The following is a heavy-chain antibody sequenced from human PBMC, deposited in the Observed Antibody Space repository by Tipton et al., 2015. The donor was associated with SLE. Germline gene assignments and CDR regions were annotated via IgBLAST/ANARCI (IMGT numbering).Heavy chain of an antibody. D-gene: IGHD3-10*01. J-gene: IGHJ4*01. CDR1: GYSISSGYY. Sequence: GLVKPSETLSLTCNVSGYSISSGYYWGWIRQFPGKGLEWIGSFYHSGSTYYNPSLKSRVTISVDTSKNQFSLKLSSVTAADTAVYYCARGAKERITLVRVRPYYFDYWGQGSLVTVSS. CDR3: ARGAKERITLVRVRPYYFDY. CDR2: FYHSGST. V-gene: IGHV4-38-2*02.